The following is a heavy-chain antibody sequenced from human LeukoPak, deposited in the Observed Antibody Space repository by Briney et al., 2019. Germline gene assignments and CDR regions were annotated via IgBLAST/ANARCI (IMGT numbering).Heavy chain of an antibody. CDR2: ISGSGGST. D-gene: IGHD4-17*01. J-gene: IGHJ6*03. V-gene: IGHV3-23*01. Sequence: PGGSLRLSCAASGFTFSSYAMSWVRQAPGKGLEWVSAISGSGGSTYYADSVKGRFTISRDNSKNTLYLQMNSLRAEDTAVYYCAKVGYGDYGYYYMDVWGKGTTVTVSS. CDR3: AKVGYGDYGYYYMDV. CDR1: GFTFSSYA.